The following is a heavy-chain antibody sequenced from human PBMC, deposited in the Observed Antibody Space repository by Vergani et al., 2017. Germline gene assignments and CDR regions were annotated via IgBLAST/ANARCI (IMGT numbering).Heavy chain of an antibody. Sequence: QVQLQESGPRLVKPSETLSLTCAVSGDSISSGNNWGWIRQPPGKGLEWISSVSHSGDTYFNPSLKGRVSISMDTSKNQFSLKLSSVTAADTAVYYCARVRGYSSSLGYYYYMDVWGKGTTVTVSS. J-gene: IGHJ6*03. CDR1: GDSISSGNN. CDR2: VSHSGDT. CDR3: ARVRGYSSSLGYYYYMDV. V-gene: IGHV4-38-2*01. D-gene: IGHD6-6*01.